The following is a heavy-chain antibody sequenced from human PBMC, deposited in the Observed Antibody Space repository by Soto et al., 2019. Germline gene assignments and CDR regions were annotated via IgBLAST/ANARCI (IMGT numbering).Heavy chain of an antibody. D-gene: IGHD3-3*01. Sequence: QVQLQQWGAGLLKPSETLSLTCAVYGGSFNGYYWSWIRQPPGKGLEWIGEINYSGSTNYNPSLKRRVTISVDTSKKQLSLKLNSVTAADTAVYYCARGGLRSGDYWGQGALVTVSS. CDR3: ARGGLRSGDY. CDR1: GGSFNGYY. V-gene: IGHV4-34*01. J-gene: IGHJ4*02. CDR2: INYSGST.